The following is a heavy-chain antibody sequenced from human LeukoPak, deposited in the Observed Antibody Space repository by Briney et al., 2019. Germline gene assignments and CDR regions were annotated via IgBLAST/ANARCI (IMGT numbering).Heavy chain of an antibody. Sequence: PGGSLRLSCAASGFTFSSYSMNWVRPAPGKGLGWVSSISSSSSYIYYADSVKRRFTSSRDNAKNSLYLQMNSLRAEDTAVYYCARDEDASVVVVAATPFDYWGQGTLVTVSS. D-gene: IGHD2-15*01. CDR3: ARDEDASVVVVAATPFDY. J-gene: IGHJ4*02. CDR2: ISSSSSYI. CDR1: GFTFSSYS. V-gene: IGHV3-21*01.